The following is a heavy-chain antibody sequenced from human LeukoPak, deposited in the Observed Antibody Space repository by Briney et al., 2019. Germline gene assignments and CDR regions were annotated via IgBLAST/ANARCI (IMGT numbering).Heavy chain of an antibody. J-gene: IGHJ6*03. V-gene: IGHV4-61*02. CDR1: GGSISSGSYY. CDR2: IYTSGST. CDR3: ARDQGLELGYYYYMDV. D-gene: IGHD1-7*01. Sequence: SETLSLTCTVSGGSISSGSYYWSWIRQPAGKGLEWIGRIYTSGSTNYNPSLKSRVTISVDTSKNQFSLKLSSVTAADTAVYYCARDQGLELGYYYYMDVWGKGTTVTVSS.